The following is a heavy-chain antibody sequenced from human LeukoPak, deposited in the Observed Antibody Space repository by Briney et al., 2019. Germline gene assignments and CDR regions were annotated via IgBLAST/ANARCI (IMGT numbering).Heavy chain of an antibody. D-gene: IGHD6-19*01. V-gene: IGHV4-34*01. J-gene: IGHJ2*01. CDR3: AREWSGSGWYRFWYFDL. Sequence: SETLSLTCAVYGGSFSGYYRSWIRQPPGKGLEWIGEINHSGSTNYNPSLKSRVTISVDTSKNQFSLKLSSVTAADTAVYYCAREWSGSGWYRFWYFDLWGRGTLVTVPS. CDR2: INHSGST. CDR1: GGSFSGYY.